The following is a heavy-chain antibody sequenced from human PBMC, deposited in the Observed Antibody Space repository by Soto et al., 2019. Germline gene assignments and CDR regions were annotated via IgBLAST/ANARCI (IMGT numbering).Heavy chain of an antibody. J-gene: IGHJ6*02. D-gene: IGHD6-19*01. CDR3: AIGWAVAGTRIDQYYYGMDI. CDR2: IIPIFGTT. Sequence: QVQLVQSGADVKKPGSSVKVSCKASGGTFSSYAISWVRQAPGQGLEWMGGIIPIFGTTNYAQKFQGRVTITADESTSTAYMELSSLRSEDTAVYYCAIGWAVAGTRIDQYYYGMDIWGQRTTVTVSS. V-gene: IGHV1-69*01. CDR1: GGTFSSYA.